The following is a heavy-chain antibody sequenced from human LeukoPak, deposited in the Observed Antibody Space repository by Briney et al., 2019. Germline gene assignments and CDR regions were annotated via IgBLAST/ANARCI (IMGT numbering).Heavy chain of an antibody. CDR1: GFTFSSYE. V-gene: IGHV3-48*03. D-gene: IGHD2-15*01. Sequence: GGSLRLSCAASGFTFSSYEMNWVRQAPGKGLEWVSYISSSGSTIYYADSVKGRFTISRDNSKNTLYMQMNSLRAEDTAVYYCAKGGQSSGRFDPWGQGTQVTVSS. CDR2: ISSSGSTI. J-gene: IGHJ5*02. CDR3: AKGGQSSGRFDP.